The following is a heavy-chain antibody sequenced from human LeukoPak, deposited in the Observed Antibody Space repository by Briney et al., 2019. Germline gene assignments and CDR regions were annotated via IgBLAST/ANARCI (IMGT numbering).Heavy chain of an antibody. D-gene: IGHD1-26*01. Sequence: GGSLRLSCAVSGFTLSSYLMSWVRQSPEKGLEWVANIKEDGSEKYYVDSVKGRFTISRDNAKNSLYLQMNSLRAEDTAVYFCARARATGEFDCWGQGTLVAVSS. J-gene: IGHJ4*02. CDR3: ARARATGEFDC. CDR1: GFTLSSYL. CDR2: IKEDGSEK. V-gene: IGHV3-7*01.